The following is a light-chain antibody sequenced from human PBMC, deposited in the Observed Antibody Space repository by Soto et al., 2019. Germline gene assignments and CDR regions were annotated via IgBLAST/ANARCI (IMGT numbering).Light chain of an antibody. Sequence: QSVLTQPPSVSGAPGQRVTISCSGSSSNIGSNYVYWYQQLPGTAPKLLIYMNNQRPSGVPDRFSGSKSGTSASLAISGLRSEDEADYYCAAWDDSLSGYVFGTGTKLTVL. CDR1: SSNIGSNY. V-gene: IGLV1-47*01. CDR3: AAWDDSLSGYV. CDR2: MNN. J-gene: IGLJ1*01.